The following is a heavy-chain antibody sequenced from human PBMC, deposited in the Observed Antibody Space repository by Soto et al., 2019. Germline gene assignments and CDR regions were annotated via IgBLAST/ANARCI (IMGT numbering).Heavy chain of an antibody. J-gene: IGHJ6*03. CDR1: GDSVSSNSAA. D-gene: IGHD6-6*01. V-gene: IGHV6-1*01. CDR3: ARERDSSSSFYYYYMDV. CDR2: TYYRSKWYN. Sequence: SQTLSLTCAISGDSVSSNSAAWNWIRQSPSRGLEWLGRTYYRSKWYNDYAVSVKSRITINPDTSKNQLSLQLNSVTPEDTAVYYCARERDSSSSFYYYYMDVWGKGTTVTVSS.